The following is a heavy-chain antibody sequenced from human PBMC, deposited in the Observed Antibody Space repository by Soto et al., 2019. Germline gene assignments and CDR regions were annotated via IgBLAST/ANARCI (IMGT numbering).Heavy chain of an antibody. Sequence: QVQLVQSGAEVKKPGSSVKVSCKASGYTFTSYGISWVRQAPGQGLEWMGWISAYNGNTNYAQKRQGRVTMPTDPSTSTAYMELRSLRSDDTAVYYCARDGKRSGYDWGKFDYWGQGTLVTVSS. D-gene: IGHD5-12*01. CDR2: ISAYNGNT. CDR3: ARDGKRSGYDWGKFDY. J-gene: IGHJ4*02. V-gene: IGHV1-18*01. CDR1: GYTFTSYG.